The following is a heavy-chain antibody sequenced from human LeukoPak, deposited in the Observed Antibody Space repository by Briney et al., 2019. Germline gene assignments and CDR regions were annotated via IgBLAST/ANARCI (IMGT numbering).Heavy chain of an antibody. J-gene: IGHJ4*02. Sequence: PGGSLRLSCAASGFTFSDYYMSWIRQAPGKGLEWVSYITSSSGYTDYADSVKGRFTISRDNAKNSLYLQMASLRAEDTAVYYCARMGIAAVGAYYFDYWGQGTLVAVSS. V-gene: IGHV3-11*06. CDR3: ARMGIAAVGAYYFDY. CDR2: ITSSSGYT. D-gene: IGHD6-13*01. CDR1: GFTFSDYY.